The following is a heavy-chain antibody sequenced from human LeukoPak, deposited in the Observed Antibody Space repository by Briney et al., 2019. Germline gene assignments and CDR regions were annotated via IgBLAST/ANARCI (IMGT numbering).Heavy chain of an antibody. CDR1: GGSVSSGTYY. CDR2: VYYSGST. CDR3: ATKLSTDPHYFDY. Sequence: SETLSLTCAVSGGSVSSGTYYWNWIRQFPGRGLEWIGYVYYSGSTHYNASLKSRVTISIDSSRNQFSLRLTSVTAADTAVYYCATKLSTDPHYFDYWGQGILVTVSS. D-gene: IGHD5/OR15-5a*01. J-gene: IGHJ4*02. V-gene: IGHV4-61*01.